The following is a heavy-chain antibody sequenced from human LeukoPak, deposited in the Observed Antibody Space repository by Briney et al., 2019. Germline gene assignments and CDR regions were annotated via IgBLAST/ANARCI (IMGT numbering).Heavy chain of an antibody. J-gene: IGHJ4*02. Sequence: PSETLSLTCAVSGYSISSGYYWGWIRQPPGKGLEWIGSIYHSGSTYYNPSLKSRVTISVDTSKSQFSLKLSSVTAADTAVYYRARDAFKGALDYWGQGTLVTVSS. CDR2: IYHSGST. CDR1: GYSISSGYY. D-gene: IGHD3-16*01. CDR3: ARDAFKGALDY. V-gene: IGHV4-38-2*02.